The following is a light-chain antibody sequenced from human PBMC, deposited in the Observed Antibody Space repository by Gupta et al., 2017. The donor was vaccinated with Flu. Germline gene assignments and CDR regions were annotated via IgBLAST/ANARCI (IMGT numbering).Light chain of an antibody. CDR3: QQDYSTPLT. Sequence: DIVMTQSPDSLAVSLGERATINCKSSQSVFYSSNNKNYLAWYQQKPGQPPKLLIYWASTRESGVPDRFSGSGSGTHFTLTISSLQAEDVAVYFCQQDYSTPLTFGGGTKVEIK. CDR1: QSVFYSSNNKNY. V-gene: IGKV4-1*01. CDR2: WAS. J-gene: IGKJ4*01.